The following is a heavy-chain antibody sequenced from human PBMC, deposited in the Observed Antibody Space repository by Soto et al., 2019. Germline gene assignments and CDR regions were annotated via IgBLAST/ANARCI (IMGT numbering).Heavy chain of an antibody. CDR2: IYSGGST. J-gene: IGHJ6*03. CDR3: ARDYQERFYGSGSKLYYYYYMDV. CDR1: GFTVSSNY. D-gene: IGHD3-10*01. V-gene: IGHV3-53*04. Sequence: GGSLRLSCAASGFTVSSNYMSWVRQAPGKGLEWVSVIYSGGSTYYADSVKGRFTISRHNSKNTLYLQMNSLRAEDTAVYYCARDYQERFYGSGSKLYYYYYMDVWGKGTTVTVSS.